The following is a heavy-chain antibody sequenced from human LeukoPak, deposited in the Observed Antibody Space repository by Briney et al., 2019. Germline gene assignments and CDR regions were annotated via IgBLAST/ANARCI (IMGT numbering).Heavy chain of an antibody. CDR2: INHSGST. V-gene: IGHV4-34*01. CDR1: GGSFSGYY. J-gene: IGHJ6*03. Sequence: ETLSLTCAVYGGSFSGYYWSWIRQPPGKGLEWIGEINHSGSTNYNPSLKSRVTISVDTSKNQFSLKLSSVTAADTAVYYCARSPSYYYYMDVWGKGTTVTVSS. CDR3: ARSPSYYYYMDV.